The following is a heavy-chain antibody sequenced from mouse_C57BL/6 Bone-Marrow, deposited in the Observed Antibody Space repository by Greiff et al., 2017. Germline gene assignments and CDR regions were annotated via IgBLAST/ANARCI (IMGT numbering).Heavy chain of an antibody. CDR2: INPSGGYT. J-gene: IGHJ2*01. CDR1: GYTFTSYS. CDR3: ARGRTMEVFDY. D-gene: IGHD5-1*01. V-gene: IGHV1-4*01. Sequence: VQLQQSGAELARPGASVKMSCKASGYTFTSYSLHWVKQRPGQGLAWIGYINPSGGYTKYNSKFKGKATVTADKSSRTAYMQLSRLTSEDSAVYFCARGRTMEVFDYWGQGTTLTVSS.